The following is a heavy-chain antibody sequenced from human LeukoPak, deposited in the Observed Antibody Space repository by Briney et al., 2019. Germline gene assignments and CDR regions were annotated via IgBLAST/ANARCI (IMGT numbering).Heavy chain of an antibody. J-gene: IGHJ3*02. CDR2: ISYDGSNK. CDR3: ARDQWLVLGAFDI. V-gene: IGHV3-30-3*01. CDR1: GFTFSSYA. Sequence: GRSLRLSCAASGFTFSSYAMHWVRQAPGKGLEWAAVISYDGSNKYYADSVKGRFTISRDNSKNTLYLQMNSLRAEDTAVYYCARDQWLVLGAFDIWGQGTMVTVSS. D-gene: IGHD6-19*01.